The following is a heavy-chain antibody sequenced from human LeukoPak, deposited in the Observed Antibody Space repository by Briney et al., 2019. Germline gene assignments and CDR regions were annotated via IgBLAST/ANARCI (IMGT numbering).Heavy chain of an antibody. Sequence: GVSLRLYCAASGFTCSSYWRMWVRQAPGKGLEWVATIKEDGSEKYYVDSVKGRFTVSRDNAKNSLYLQMNSLRAEDTAVYYCARDRSRCYYWGEGTLVTVSS. V-gene: IGHV3-7*01. CDR3: ARDRSRCYY. J-gene: IGHJ4*02. CDR2: IKEDGSEK. CDR1: GFTCSSYW.